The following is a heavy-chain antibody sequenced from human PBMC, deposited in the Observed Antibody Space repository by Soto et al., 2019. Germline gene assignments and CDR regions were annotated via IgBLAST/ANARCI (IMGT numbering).Heavy chain of an antibody. CDR2: TNSDGTDS. CDR1: GFDFEDYA. J-gene: IGHJ4*02. V-gene: IGHV3-43D*04. D-gene: IGHD3-22*01. CDR3: AKSLYYYDSSPLDH. Sequence: SGGSLRLSCAAAGFDFEDYAMHWVRQVPGKGLEWVSLTNSDGTDSYYMDSAKGRFTISRDNAKSTLYLQMDRLRPEDTALYFCAKSLYYYDSSPLDHWGQGTLVTVSS.